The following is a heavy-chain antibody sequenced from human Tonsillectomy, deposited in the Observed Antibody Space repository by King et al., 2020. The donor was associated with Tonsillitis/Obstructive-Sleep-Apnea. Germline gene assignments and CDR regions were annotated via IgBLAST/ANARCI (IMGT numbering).Heavy chain of an antibody. D-gene: IGHD3-10*01. J-gene: IGHJ4*02. CDR2: IYTGGIT. CDR3: ARGGVIIARSPFDY. Sequence: VQLVESGGGLIQPGGSLRLSCAASGFTVSSNYMSWVRQAPGKGLEWVSLIYTGGITYYADSVKGRFTISRDNSKNTLYLQMNSLRAEDTAVNYCARGGVIIARSPFDYWGQGTLVTVSS. V-gene: IGHV3-53*01. CDR1: GFTVSSNY.